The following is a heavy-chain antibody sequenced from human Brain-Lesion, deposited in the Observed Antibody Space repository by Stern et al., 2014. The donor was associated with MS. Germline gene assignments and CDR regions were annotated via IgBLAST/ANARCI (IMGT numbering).Heavy chain of an antibody. Sequence: QVQLVQSGAEVKKPGASVKVSCKTSGYIFTGYYIHWVRQAPGQGLEWMAWINPNNGGTKYATKFQGRVTMSRDTSISTAYVELSSLTSDDTAVYYCARDQRGITIFGVVTDYYYLGMDVGGQGTTVTVSS. V-gene: IGHV1-2*02. D-gene: IGHD3-3*01. CDR1: GYIFTGYY. CDR2: INPNNGGT. J-gene: IGHJ6*02. CDR3: ARDQRGITIFGVVTDYYYLGMDV.